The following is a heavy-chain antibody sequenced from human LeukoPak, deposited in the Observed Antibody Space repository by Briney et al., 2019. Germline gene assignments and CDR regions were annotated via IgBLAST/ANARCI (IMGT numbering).Heavy chain of an antibody. D-gene: IGHD3/OR15-3a*01. Sequence: SETLSLTCTVSGVSISTSNSYWGWIRQPPGKGLEWIGSMYYTGNTYYNASLKSRVAISIDTSKNQISLRLTSVTATDTAMYYCARQTGSGLFTLPGGQGTLVAVSS. CDR1: GVSISTSNSY. V-gene: IGHV4-39*01. J-gene: IGHJ4*02. CDR3: ARQTGSGLFTLP. CDR2: MYYTGNT.